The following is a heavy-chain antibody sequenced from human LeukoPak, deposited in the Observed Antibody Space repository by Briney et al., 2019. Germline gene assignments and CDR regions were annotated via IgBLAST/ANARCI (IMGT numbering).Heavy chain of an antibody. CDR2: IYHSGST. CDR3: ARAPITMVRGVNQGPNWFHP. CDR1: GYSISSGYY. J-gene: IGHJ5*02. D-gene: IGHD3-10*01. V-gene: IGHV4-38-2*01. Sequence: SETLSLTCAVSGYSISSGYYRGWIRQPPGKGLEWIGSIYHSGSTYYNPSLKSRVTISVDTSKNQFSLKLSSVTAADTAVYYCARAPITMVRGVNQGPNWFHPWGQGTLVTVSS.